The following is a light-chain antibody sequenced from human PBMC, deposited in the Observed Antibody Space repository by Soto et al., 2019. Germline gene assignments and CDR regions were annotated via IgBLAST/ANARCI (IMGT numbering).Light chain of an antibody. Sequence: QSALTQPGSVSGSPGQSVTISCTGTSSDVGGYNYVSWYQQHPGRAPKVMIYDVSKRPSGVPDRFSGSKSGNTASLTISGLQAEDEADHYCCSYAGSYTYVFGTGTKVT. CDR3: CSYAGSYTYV. V-gene: IGLV2-11*01. CDR2: DVS. J-gene: IGLJ1*01. CDR1: SSDVGGYNY.